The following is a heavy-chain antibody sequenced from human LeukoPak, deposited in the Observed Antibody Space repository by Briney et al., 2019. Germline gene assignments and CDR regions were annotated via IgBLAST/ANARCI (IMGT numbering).Heavy chain of an antibody. J-gene: IGHJ4*02. D-gene: IGHD2-21*02. CDR1: GFTFSIHG. V-gene: IGHV3-23*01. CDR2: ITGSGDTT. CDR3: AKDSGWGLTGEYDS. Sequence: GSLRLSCVASGFTFSIHGMSWVRQAPGKGLEWVSSITGSGDTTYYADSLKGRFTISRDNSKSILYLQMNSLRAKETAVYYCAKDSGWGLTGEYDSWGQGTLVTVSS.